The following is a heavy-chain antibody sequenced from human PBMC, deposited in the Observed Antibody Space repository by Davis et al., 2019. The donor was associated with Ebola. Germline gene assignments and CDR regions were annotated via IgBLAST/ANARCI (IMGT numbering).Heavy chain of an antibody. D-gene: IGHD3-16*01. Sequence: GGSLRLSCAGSEIPFTTYSFNWVRQAPGKGLELVSSISSHSDYIYYADSVKGRFTISRDNAKNSIYLHMNSLRDEDTAVYYCARDRPYYDPSPYHPFGAFDVWGLGTMVTVSS. V-gene: IGHV3-21*06. CDR1: EIPFTTYS. CDR3: ARDRPYYDPSPYHPFGAFDV. J-gene: IGHJ3*01. CDR2: ISSHSDYI.